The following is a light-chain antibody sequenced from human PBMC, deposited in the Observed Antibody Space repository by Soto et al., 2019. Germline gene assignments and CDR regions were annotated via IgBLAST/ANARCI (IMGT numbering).Light chain of an antibody. J-gene: IGLJ1*01. CDR3: TSYAGGNNV. CDR2: EVN. CDR1: SSDVGGYNY. V-gene: IGLV2-8*01. Sequence: QSVLTQPPSASGSLGQSVTISCTGTSSDVGGYNYVSGYQQHPGKVPKRMVYEVNKRPSGVPDRFSGSKSGNTASLTVSGLQAEDEADYYCTSYAGGNNVFGTGTKLTVL.